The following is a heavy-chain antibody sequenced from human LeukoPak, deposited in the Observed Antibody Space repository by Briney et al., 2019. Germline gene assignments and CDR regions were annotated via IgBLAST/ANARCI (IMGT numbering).Heavy chain of an antibody. CDR1: GFTFSSHW. J-gene: IGHJ4*02. CDR2: INGDGSDA. Sequence: GGSLRLSCAASGFTFSSHWIHWVRQAPGKGLVWVSRINGDGSDASYADPVKGRFTISRDNAKNTLYLQMNSLRAEDTAVYYCARDWNYDAVDYWGQGTLVTVSS. D-gene: IGHD1-7*01. V-gene: IGHV3-74*03. CDR3: ARDWNYDAVDY.